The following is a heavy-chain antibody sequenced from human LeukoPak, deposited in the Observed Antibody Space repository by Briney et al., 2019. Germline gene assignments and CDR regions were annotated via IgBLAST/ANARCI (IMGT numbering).Heavy chain of an antibody. D-gene: IGHD3-22*01. Sequence: GGSLRLSXAASGFTFSSYWMSWVRQAPGKGLEWVANIKQDGSEKYYVDSVKGRFTISRDNAKNSLCLQMNSLRAEDTAVYYCARYSSGPYYFDYWGQGTLVTVSS. V-gene: IGHV3-7*01. CDR1: GFTFSSYW. CDR2: IKQDGSEK. CDR3: ARYSSGPYYFDY. J-gene: IGHJ4*02.